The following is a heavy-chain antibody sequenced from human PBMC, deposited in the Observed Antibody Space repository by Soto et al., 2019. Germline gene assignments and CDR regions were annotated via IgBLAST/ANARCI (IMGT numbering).Heavy chain of an antibody. CDR3: ARSFMVPVDHFDY. CDR1: GASINTHY. Sequence: PSETLSLTCTVSGASINTHYWSWIRQSPGKGLEWIGQVFYSGSTNYNPSLKSRVTISIDTSTKQFSLKLTSLTAADTAVYYCARSFMVPVDHFDYWGQGTLVTVSS. V-gene: IGHV4-59*11. J-gene: IGHJ4*02. D-gene: IGHD3-10*01. CDR2: VFYSGST.